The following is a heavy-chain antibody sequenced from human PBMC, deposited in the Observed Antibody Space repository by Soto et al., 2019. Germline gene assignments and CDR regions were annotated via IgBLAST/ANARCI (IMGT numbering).Heavy chain of an antibody. V-gene: IGHV3-15*07. Sequence: GGSLRLSCAASGFTFSNAWINWVRQAPGKGLEWVGRIKSKTDGGTTDFAAPVKGRFAISRDDSKNMVYLQMNSLKASDTAMYYCARLRTSNWDFDYWGQGTLVTVSS. CDR2: IKSKTDGGTT. J-gene: IGHJ4*02. CDR1: GFTFSNAW. D-gene: IGHD7-27*01. CDR3: ARLRTSNWDFDY.